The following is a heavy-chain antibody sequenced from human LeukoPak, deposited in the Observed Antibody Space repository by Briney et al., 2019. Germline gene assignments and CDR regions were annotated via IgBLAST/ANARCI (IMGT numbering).Heavy chain of an antibody. D-gene: IGHD5-18*01. CDR2: IYPGDSDT. V-gene: IGHV5-51*01. CDR3: ARQAPYSYGYGNDAFDI. J-gene: IGHJ3*02. CDR1: GYSFTSYW. Sequence: HGESLKISCKGSGYSFTSYWIGWVRQMPGKGLEWMGIIYPGDSDTRYSPSFQGQVTISADKSISTAYLQWSSLKASDTAMYYCARQAPYSYGYGNDAFDIWAKGQWSPSLQ.